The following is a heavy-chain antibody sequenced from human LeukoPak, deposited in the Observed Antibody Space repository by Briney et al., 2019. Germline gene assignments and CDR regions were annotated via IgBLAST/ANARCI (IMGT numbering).Heavy chain of an antibody. CDR1: GYSFTNYW. D-gene: IGHD3-22*01. CDR2: IDPSDSYT. V-gene: IGHV5-10-1*01. Sequence: GESLKISCKGYGYSFTNYWVGWVRQMPGKGLEWMGRIDPSDSYTNYSPSFQGHVTISADKSISTAYLQWSSLKASDTAMYYCASRRTQRRYYDSSGYPKQDAFDIWGQGTMVTVSS. J-gene: IGHJ3*02. CDR3: ASRRTQRRYYDSSGYPKQDAFDI.